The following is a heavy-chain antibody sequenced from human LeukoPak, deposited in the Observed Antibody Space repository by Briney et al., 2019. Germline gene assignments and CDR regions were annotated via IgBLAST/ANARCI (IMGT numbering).Heavy chain of an antibody. CDR2: IYYSGRT. Sequence: PSETLSLTCTVSGGSISSSSYYWGWIRQPPGKGLEWIGGIYYSGRTYYNPSLKSRVTISVDTSKNQFSLNLSSVTAADTAVYYCARRTYSIRTYYFDYWGQGTLVTVSS. CDR3: ARRTYSIRTYYFDY. D-gene: IGHD2-21*01. V-gene: IGHV4-39*01. J-gene: IGHJ4*02. CDR1: GGSISSSSYY.